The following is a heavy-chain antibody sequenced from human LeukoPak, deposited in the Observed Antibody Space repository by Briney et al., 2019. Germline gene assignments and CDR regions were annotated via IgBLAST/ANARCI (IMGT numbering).Heavy chain of an antibody. J-gene: IGHJ4*02. D-gene: IGHD3-22*01. CDR3: ARQLSGYCYDY. Sequence: GGSLRLSCVASGLTVSSNYMTWVRQAPGKGLEWVSVIYSGGSTNYAGTVKGRFTISRDNSKNTMYLQMNSLRAEDTAVYYCARQLSGYCYDYWGQGTLVTVSS. V-gene: IGHV3-53*01. CDR1: GLTVSSNY. CDR2: IYSGGST.